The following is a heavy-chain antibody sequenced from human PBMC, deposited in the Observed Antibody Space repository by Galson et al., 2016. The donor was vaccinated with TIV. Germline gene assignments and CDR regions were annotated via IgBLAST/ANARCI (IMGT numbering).Heavy chain of an antibody. Sequence: CAISGDSVSSDSAAWNWVGQSPSRGLEWLGRTYYRSRWYYDYKVSVKSRITINPDTSKNQFSLQLNSVTPEDRAVYYCTRAAGKNGASCHATCETFDIWDQGTMVTVSS. CDR2: TYYRSRWYY. CDR1: GDSVSSDSAA. J-gene: IGHJ3*02. D-gene: IGHD3-10*01. CDR3: TRAAGKNGASCHATCETFDI. V-gene: IGHV6-1*01.